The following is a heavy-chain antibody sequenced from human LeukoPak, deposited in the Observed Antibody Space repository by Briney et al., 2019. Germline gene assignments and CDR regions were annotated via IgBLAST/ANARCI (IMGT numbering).Heavy chain of an antibody. CDR3: ARPPTRYSSGWYYFDY. CDR2: IYYSGST. V-gene: IGHV4-39*01. CDR1: GGSISSSSYY. Sequence: PSETLSLTCTVSGGSISSSSYYWGWIRQPPGKGLEWIGSIYYSGSTYYNPSLKSRVTISVDTSKNQFSLKLSSVTAADTAVYYCARPPTRYSSGWYYFDYWGQGTLVTVSS. D-gene: IGHD6-19*01. J-gene: IGHJ4*02.